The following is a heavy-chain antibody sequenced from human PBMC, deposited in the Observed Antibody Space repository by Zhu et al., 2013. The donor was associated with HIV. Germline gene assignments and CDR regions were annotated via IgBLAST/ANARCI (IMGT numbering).Heavy chain of an antibody. CDR2: ISDYNGNT. D-gene: IGHD2-2*01. V-gene: IGHV1-18*01. Sequence: QVELVQSGAEVKKPGASVKVSCKASGYTLTNYGISWVRQAPGQGLEWMGWISDYNGNTKYAQKLQGRLTMTTDTSTSTAYMELRSLRSDDTAVYYCTRGPGYCSSTSCSDFYYSMDIWGKGTTIIVSS. CDR1: GYTLTNYG. J-gene: IGHJ6*03. CDR3: TRGPGYCSSTSCSDFYYSMDI.